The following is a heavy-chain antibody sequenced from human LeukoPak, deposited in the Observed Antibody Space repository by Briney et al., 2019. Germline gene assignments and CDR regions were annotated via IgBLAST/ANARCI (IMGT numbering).Heavy chain of an antibody. CDR1: GFTFSDYW. J-gene: IGHJ4*02. D-gene: IGHD2-2*01. V-gene: IGHV3-7*01. Sequence: GGSLRLSCAAPGFTFSDYWMNWVRQAPGKGLEWVANVKNDGSEKYYVDSVKGRFTISRDNAKNSLYLQMNSLRAEDTAVYYCARLVTAIIDYWGQGTLVTVSS. CDR3: ARLVTAIIDY. CDR2: VKNDGSEK.